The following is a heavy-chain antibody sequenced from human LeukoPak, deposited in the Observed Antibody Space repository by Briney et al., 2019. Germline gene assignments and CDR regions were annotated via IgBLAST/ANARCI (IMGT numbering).Heavy chain of an antibody. CDR2: ISGSGGST. V-gene: IGHV3-23*01. J-gene: IGHJ6*03. CDR3: AKARQGVISYYYYYMDV. Sequence: ETLSLTCAVYGGSFSGYYWSWIRQPPGKGLEWVSAISGSGGSTYYADSVKGRFTISRDNSKNTLYLQMNSLRAEDTAVYYCAKARQGVISYYYYYMDVWGKGTTVTVSS. D-gene: IGHD3-16*02. CDR1: GGSFSGYY.